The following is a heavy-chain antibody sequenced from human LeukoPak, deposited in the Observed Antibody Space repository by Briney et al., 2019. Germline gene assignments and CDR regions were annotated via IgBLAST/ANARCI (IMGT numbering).Heavy chain of an antibody. CDR3: ARSLRRTFGGVIVDY. V-gene: IGHV1-46*01. D-gene: IGHD3-16*02. CDR1: GYTLTSYY. J-gene: IGHJ4*02. Sequence: ASVKVSCKASGYTLTSYYMHWVRQAPGQGLEWMGIINPSGGSASYAQKFQGRVTMTRDTSTSTVYMELSSLRSEDTAVYYCARSLRRTFGGVIVDYWGQGTLVTVSS. CDR2: INPSGGSA.